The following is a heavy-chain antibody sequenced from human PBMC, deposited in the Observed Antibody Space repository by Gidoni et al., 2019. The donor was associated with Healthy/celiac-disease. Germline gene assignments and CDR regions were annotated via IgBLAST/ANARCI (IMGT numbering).Heavy chain of an antibody. CDR3: ARAMQYYYYYYGMDV. CDR1: GGTFSSYA. J-gene: IGHJ6*02. V-gene: IGHV1-69*01. Sequence: QVQLVQSGAEVKKPGSPVKVSCKASGGTFSSYAISWVRQAHGQGLEWMGGIIPIFGTANYAQKFQGRVTITADESTSTAYMELSGLRSEDTAVYYGARAMQYYYYYYGMDVWGQGTTVTVSS. D-gene: IGHD2-2*01. CDR2: IIPIFGTA.